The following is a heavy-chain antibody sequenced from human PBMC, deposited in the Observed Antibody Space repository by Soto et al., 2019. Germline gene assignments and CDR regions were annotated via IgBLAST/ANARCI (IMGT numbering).Heavy chain of an antibody. J-gene: IGHJ4*02. CDR1: GFTFGASN. CDR2: IGSKGETYAT. V-gene: IGHV3-73*02. CDR3: SRDDSDWFFN. Sequence: EVQLVESGGDLVQPGGSLKLSCAASGFTFGASNLQWVRQASGKGLEWLGRIGSKGETYATTYAASVKGRFTISRDDSKKTAYLQMNNLESEDTAVYHCSRDDSDWFFNWGRRTLFTVSS. D-gene: IGHD3-9*01.